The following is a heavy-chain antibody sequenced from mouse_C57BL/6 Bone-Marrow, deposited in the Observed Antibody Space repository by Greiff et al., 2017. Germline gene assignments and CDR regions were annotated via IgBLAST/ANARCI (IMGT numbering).Heavy chain of an antibody. D-gene: IGHD2-4*01. Sequence: QVQLQQPGAELVKPGASVKLSCKASGYTFTSYWMQWVKQRPGQGLEWIGEIDPSDSYTNYNQKFKGKATLTVDTSSSTAYMQLSSLTSEDSAVYYCAREGLRQEAYCDYWGQGTTLTVSS. CDR1: GYTFTSYW. CDR2: IDPSDSYT. J-gene: IGHJ2*01. CDR3: AREGLRQEAYCDY. V-gene: IGHV1-50*01.